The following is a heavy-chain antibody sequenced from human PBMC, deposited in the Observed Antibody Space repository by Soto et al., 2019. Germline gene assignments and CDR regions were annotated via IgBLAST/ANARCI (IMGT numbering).Heavy chain of an antibody. CDR1: GFTFSSYG. CDR2: ICDDGSNK. Sequence: GEPLRPSCAESGFTFSSYGIHWDRQAPGKGLEWVAVICDDGSNKYYADSVKGRFTISRDNSKNTLYLQVNSLRAENTAVYYCALRRIVVVMHYWGQGTLVTVSS. V-gene: IGHV3-33*01. D-gene: IGHD3-22*01. CDR3: ALRRIVVVMHY. J-gene: IGHJ4*02.